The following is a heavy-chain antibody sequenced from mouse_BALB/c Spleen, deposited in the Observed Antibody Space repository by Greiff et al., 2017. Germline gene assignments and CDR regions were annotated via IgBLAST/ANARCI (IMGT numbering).Heavy chain of an antibody. Sequence: QVQLKESGPGLVAPSQSLSITCTVSGFSLTSYGVSWVRQPPGKGLEWLGVIWGDGSTNYHSALISRLSISKDNSKSQVFLKLSSLQTDDTATYYCAKYYGSSYGFAYWGQGTLVTVSA. CDR2: IWGDGST. V-gene: IGHV2-3*01. CDR3: AKYYGSSYGFAY. D-gene: IGHD1-1*01. CDR1: GFSLTSYG. J-gene: IGHJ3*01.